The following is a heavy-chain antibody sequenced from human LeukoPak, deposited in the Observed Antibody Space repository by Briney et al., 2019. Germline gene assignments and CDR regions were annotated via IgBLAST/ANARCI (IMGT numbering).Heavy chain of an antibody. CDR3: ARDTYDFRSDPDYYYYYMDV. D-gene: IGHD3-3*01. CDR2: IKEDGSEK. Sequence: GGSLRLSCAASGFTFSSYRMIWVRQAPGKGLEWVANIKEDGSEKYYVDSVKGRFTISRDNTKNSLYLQMNSLRAEDTAVYYCARDTYDFRSDPDYYYYYMDVWGKGTTVTVSS. J-gene: IGHJ6*03. V-gene: IGHV3-7*01. CDR1: GFTFSSYR.